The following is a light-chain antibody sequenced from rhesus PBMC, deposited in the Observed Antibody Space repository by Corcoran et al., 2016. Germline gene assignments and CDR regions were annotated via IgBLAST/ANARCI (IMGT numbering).Light chain of an antibody. CDR2: KAS. CDR3: QHNYGTPYS. Sequence: DIQMTQSPSSLSASVGDRVTITCRTSENVNNYLNWYQQKPGKAPKLLIYKASTLQSGVPSRFSGNGSWTDYTFTISSLQSEDVATYYCQHNYGTPYSFGQGTKVEIK. V-gene: IGKV1-74*01. CDR1: ENVNNY. J-gene: IGKJ2*01.